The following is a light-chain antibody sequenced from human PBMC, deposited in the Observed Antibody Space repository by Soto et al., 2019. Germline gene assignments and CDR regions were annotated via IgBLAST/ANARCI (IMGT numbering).Light chain of an antibody. CDR3: HQYDNWPKT. J-gene: IGKJ5*01. CDR2: GAS. CDR1: QTVRNN. Sequence: IVLTRYPGTLSLSPGARATPSCRASQTVRNNYLAWYQQKPGQAPRLLIYGASTRATGIPARFSGSGSGTEFTLTISSLQSEDFAVYYCHQYDNWPKTFGQVTRLEI. V-gene: IGKV3-15*01.